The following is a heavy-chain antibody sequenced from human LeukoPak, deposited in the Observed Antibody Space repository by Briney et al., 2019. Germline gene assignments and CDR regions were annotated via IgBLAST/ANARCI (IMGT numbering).Heavy chain of an antibody. D-gene: IGHD3-9*01. CDR2: ISAYNGVT. CDR1: GFTFTNYG. Sequence: ASVKVSCKASGFTFTNYGFSWVRQAPGQGLEWMAWISAYNGVTKYAQNFQDRVAMTTDTSSNTAYMELRSLRSEDTAVYYCATPAGDYDILTGYYQVDYWGQGTLVTVSS. J-gene: IGHJ4*02. CDR3: ATPAGDYDILTGYYQVDY. V-gene: IGHV1-18*01.